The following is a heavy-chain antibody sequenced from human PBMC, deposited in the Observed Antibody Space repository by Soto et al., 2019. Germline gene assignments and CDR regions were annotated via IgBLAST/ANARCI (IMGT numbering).Heavy chain of an antibody. CDR1: GGSLGSDCYS. Sequence: SETLSLTCAVSGGSLGSDCYSLNWVRQTPGKGLEWIGYIYHTGATYYNPSLKSRVTISIDTSNNQFSLRLSSVTAADTAFYYCARGRIQWFYFDFWGHGTLVTVSS. D-gene: IGHD3-22*01. V-gene: IGHV4-30-2*01. CDR3: ARGRIQWFYFDF. J-gene: IGHJ4*01. CDR2: IYHTGAT.